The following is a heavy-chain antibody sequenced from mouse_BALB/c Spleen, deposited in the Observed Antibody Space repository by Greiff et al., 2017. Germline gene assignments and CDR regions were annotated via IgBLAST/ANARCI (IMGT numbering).Heavy chain of an antibody. J-gene: IGHJ3*01. V-gene: IGHV3-8*02. CDR1: GDSITSGY. D-gene: IGHD2-14*01. CDR3: AREGYYRYDEGAWFAY. CDR2: ISYSGST. Sequence: EVKLVESGPSLVKPSQTLSLTCSVTGDSITSGYWNWIRKFPGNKLEYMGYISYSGSTYYNPSLKSRISITRDTSKNQYYLQLNSVTTEDTATYYCAREGYYRYDEGAWFAYWGQGTLVTVSA.